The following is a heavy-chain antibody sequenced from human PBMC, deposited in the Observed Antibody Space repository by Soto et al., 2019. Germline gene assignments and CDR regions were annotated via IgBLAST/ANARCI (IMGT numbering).Heavy chain of an antibody. D-gene: IGHD2-21*02. CDR2: VNPSGGHT. J-gene: IGHJ4*02. V-gene: IGHV1-46*01. Sequence: QVQLVQSGAEVKKPGASVKVSCKASGDTFTDYYIHWVRQAPGQGLEWMGTVNPSGGHTTYAQHFLGRMTMTRDTSTSTLYMELTSLTSEDTDAYYCARGGHVVVVTAALDFWGQGTLVTVSS. CDR3: ARGGHVVVVTAALDF. CDR1: GDTFTDYY.